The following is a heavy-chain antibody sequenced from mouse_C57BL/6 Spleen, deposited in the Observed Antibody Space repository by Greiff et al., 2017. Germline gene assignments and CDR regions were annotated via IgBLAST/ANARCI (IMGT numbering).Heavy chain of an antibody. D-gene: IGHD2-2*01. J-gene: IGHJ4*01. CDR3: ARWLPLYAMDY. V-gene: IGHV1-22*01. Sequence: LVKPGASVKMSCTASGYTFTDYNMHWVKQSHGKSLEWIGYINPNNGGTSYTQKFKGKATLTVNKSSSTAYMELRSLTSEDSAVYYCARWLPLYAMDYWGQGTSVTVSS. CDR2: INPNNGGT. CDR1: GYTFTDYN.